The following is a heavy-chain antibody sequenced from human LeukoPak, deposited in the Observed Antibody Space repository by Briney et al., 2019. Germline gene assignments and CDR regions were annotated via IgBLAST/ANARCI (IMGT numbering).Heavy chain of an antibody. D-gene: IGHD6-19*01. CDR1: GFSFSTDA. CDR2: ISWSGGDT. J-gene: IGHJ4*02. Sequence: GGSLRLSCAASGFSFSTDAMTWVRQAPGKGLQWVSAISWSGGDTYYEDSVKGRFTISRDNSKNMLYLQMNSLRAEDTAVYYCARDSSGWSKNYWGQGTLATVSS. V-gene: IGHV3-23*01. CDR3: ARDSSGWSKNY.